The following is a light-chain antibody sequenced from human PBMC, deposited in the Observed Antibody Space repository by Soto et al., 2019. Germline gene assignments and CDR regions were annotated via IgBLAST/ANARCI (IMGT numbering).Light chain of an antibody. CDR3: QQYGSSSWT. J-gene: IGKJ1*01. CDR2: DAS. Sequence: EIVLTQSPATLSLSPGERGTLSCRASQSVSSHLAWYQHKPGQAPRLLIYDASKRPTGIPARFSGSGSGTDFTLTISSLEPEDSAVYYCQQYGSSSWTFGQGTKVDIK. V-gene: IGKV3-11*01. CDR1: QSVSSH.